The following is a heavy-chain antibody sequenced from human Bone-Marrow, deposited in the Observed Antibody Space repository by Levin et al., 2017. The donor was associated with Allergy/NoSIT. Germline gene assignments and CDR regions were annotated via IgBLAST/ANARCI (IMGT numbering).Heavy chain of an antibody. V-gene: IGHV3-7*01. CDR3: ARATRGSSTSET. CDR2: IKHDGGEE. J-gene: IGHJ5*02. D-gene: IGHD6-13*01. CDR1: GFTFSNYW. Sequence: PSETLSLTCAASGFTFSNYWMGWVRQAPGKGLECVANIKHDGGEEYYVDSVKGRFTISRDNAKNSLYLQMNSLRAEDTAVYYCARATRGSSTSETWGQGTLVTVSS.